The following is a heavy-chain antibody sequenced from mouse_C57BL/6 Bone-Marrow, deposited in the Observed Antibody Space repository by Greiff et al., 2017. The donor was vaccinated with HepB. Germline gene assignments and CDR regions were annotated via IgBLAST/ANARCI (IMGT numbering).Heavy chain of an antibody. D-gene: IGHD1-1*01. CDR3: ARGITTVVVPYAMDY. CDR2: INPGSGGT. Sequence: VQLQQSGAELVRPGTSVKVSCKASGYTFTNYLIEWVKQRPGQGLEWIGVINPGSGGTNYNEKFKGKATLTADKSSSTAYMQLSSLTSEDSAVYFCARGITTVVVPYAMDYWGQGTSVTVSS. V-gene: IGHV1-54*01. J-gene: IGHJ4*01. CDR1: GYTFTNYL.